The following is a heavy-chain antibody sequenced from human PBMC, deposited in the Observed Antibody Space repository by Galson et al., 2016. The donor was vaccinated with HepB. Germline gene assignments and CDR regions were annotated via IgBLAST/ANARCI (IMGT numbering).Heavy chain of an antibody. J-gene: IGHJ3*02. CDR3: AKEGRDILTGYYNGDAFDI. CDR1: GLIISTNY. D-gene: IGHD3-9*01. Sequence: SLRLSCAVAGLIISTNYMGWVRQAPGSGLEWVSVIYGGGSTFYADSVKGRLTISRDNSKNTLYLQMNSLRAEDTAVYYCAKEGRDILTGYYNGDAFDIWGQGTMVTVSS. V-gene: IGHV3-53*01. CDR2: IYGGGST.